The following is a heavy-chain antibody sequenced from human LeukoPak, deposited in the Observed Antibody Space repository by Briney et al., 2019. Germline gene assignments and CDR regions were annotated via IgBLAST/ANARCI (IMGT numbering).Heavy chain of an antibody. D-gene: IGHD4-17*01. CDR3: AKGGPTVKGNYFDY. Sequence: GGSLRLSCAASGFTFSSYGMHWVRQAPGKGLEWVAVMSYDGSNKYYADSVKGRFTISRDNSKNTLYLQMNSLRAEDTAVYYCAKGGPTVKGNYFDYWGQGTLVTVSS. J-gene: IGHJ4*02. V-gene: IGHV3-30*18. CDR2: MSYDGSNK. CDR1: GFTFSSYG.